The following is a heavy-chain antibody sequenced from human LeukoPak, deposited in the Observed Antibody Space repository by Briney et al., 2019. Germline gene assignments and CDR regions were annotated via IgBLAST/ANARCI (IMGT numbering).Heavy chain of an antibody. CDR2: INHSGST. D-gene: IGHD3-10*01. J-gene: IGHJ4*02. Sequence: SETLSLTCAVYGGSFSGYYWSWIRQPPGKGLERIGEINHSGSTNYNPSLKSRVTISVDTSKNQFSLKLSSVTAADTAVYYCARRRYGSGSYPRYTFDYWGQGTLVTVSS. CDR3: ARRRYGSGSYPRYTFDY. V-gene: IGHV4-34*01. CDR1: GGSFSGYY.